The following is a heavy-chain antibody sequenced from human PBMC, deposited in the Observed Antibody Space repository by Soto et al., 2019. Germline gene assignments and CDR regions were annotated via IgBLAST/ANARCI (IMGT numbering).Heavy chain of an antibody. CDR2: ISYDGNYI. CDR3: AKGILSATIGPYAMDV. CDR1: GFDFSSYA. Sequence: QVQLVESGGGVVQPGASLRLSCEASGFDFSSYAMHWVRQAPGKGLEWVGVISYDGNYIYYADSVKGRSTISRDNSKNTLYVQVNSLRPEDTAVYYCAKGILSATIGPYAMDVWGQGTTGTVSS. V-gene: IGHV3-30*18. J-gene: IGHJ6*02. D-gene: IGHD3-16*01.